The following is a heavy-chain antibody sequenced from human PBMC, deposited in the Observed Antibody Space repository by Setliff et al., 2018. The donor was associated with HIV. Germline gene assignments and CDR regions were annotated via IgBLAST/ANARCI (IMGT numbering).Heavy chain of an antibody. CDR2: IDPGSGAA. J-gene: IGHJ4*02. CDR3: ARVRPAPGAALDY. CDR1: GGTFSSYA. D-gene: IGHD6-13*01. V-gene: IGHV1-46*04. Sequence: ASVKVSCKASGGTFSSYAISWVRQAPGQGLEWMGIIDPGSGAATYAQKLQGRITMTRDTSTTTVYMHLNSLTSDDSAVYFCARVRPAPGAALDYWGQGTLVTVSS.